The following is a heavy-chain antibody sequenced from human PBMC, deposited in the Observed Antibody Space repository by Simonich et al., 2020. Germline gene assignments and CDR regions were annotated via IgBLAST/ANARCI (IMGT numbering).Heavy chain of an antibody. CDR2: INHSVST. D-gene: IGHD3-16*01. J-gene: IGHJ3*02. CDR1: GGSFSGYS. CDR3: ARPLGIVWAFDI. V-gene: IGHV4-34*01. Sequence: QVQLQQWGAGLLKPSETLSLTCAVYGGSFSGYSWSWIRQPPGKGLEWIGEINHSVSTTYTPSLKSLVTISVDTSKNQFSLKLSSVTAADTAVYYCARPLGIVWAFDIWGQGTMVTVSS.